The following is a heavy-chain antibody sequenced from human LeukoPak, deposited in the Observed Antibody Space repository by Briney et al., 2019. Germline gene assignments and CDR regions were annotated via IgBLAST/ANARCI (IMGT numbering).Heavy chain of an antibody. D-gene: IGHD3-16*01. Sequence: PSETLSLTCALSGDSFSSGYWNWIRQPPGKGLEWIGYIYYSGTTNYNPSLKSRVTISVDTSKNQFSLKLSSVTAADTAVYYCARYWGWLGPYFDYWGQGTLVTVSS. V-gene: IGHV4-59*01. CDR3: ARYWGWLGPYFDY. J-gene: IGHJ4*02. CDR1: GDSFSSGY. CDR2: IYYSGTT.